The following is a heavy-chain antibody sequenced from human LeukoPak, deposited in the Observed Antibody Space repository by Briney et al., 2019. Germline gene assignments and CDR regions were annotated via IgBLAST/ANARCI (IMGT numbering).Heavy chain of an antibody. CDR1: GGSINSSSYY. J-gene: IGHJ4*02. CDR3: ARQAAAGTAV. Sequence: SETLSLTCTVSGGSINSSSYYWGWIRQPPGKGLEWIGSIYYSGSTYYNPSLKSRVTISVDTSKNQFSLKLSSVTAADTAVYYCARQAAAGTAVWGQGTLVTVSS. CDR2: IYYSGST. D-gene: IGHD6-13*01. V-gene: IGHV4-39*01.